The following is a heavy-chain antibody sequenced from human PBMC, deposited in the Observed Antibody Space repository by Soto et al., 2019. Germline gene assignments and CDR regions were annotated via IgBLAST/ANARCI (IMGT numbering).Heavy chain of an antibody. Sequence: QVQLVQSGAEVKKPGSSVKVSCKASGGTFSSYAISWVRQAPGQGLEWMGGIIPIFGTANYAQKFQGRVTSTADDSTSTAYMGLSGLRSQVTSVDYCAGAGDIVLEPTAICWFDPGGQGTLGTVSS. CDR3: AGAGDIVLEPTAICWFDP. CDR2: IIPIFGTA. V-gene: IGHV1-69*12. D-gene: IGHD2-2*01. J-gene: IGHJ5*02. CDR1: GGTFSSYA.